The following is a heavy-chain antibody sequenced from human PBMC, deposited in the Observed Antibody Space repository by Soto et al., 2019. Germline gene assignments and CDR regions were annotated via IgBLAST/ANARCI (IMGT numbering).Heavy chain of an antibody. CDR2: ISSSSSTI. D-gene: IGHD3-16*02. CDR3: ARAPPNYVGGSYLWALIDY. CDR1: GFTFSSYS. J-gene: IGHJ4*02. V-gene: IGHV3-48*02. Sequence: GGSLRLSCAASGFTFSSYSMNWVRQAPGKGLEWVSYISSSSSTIYYADSVKGRFTISRDNAKNSLYLQMNSLRDEDTAVYYYARAPPNYVGGSYLWALIDYWGQEPLVTVSS.